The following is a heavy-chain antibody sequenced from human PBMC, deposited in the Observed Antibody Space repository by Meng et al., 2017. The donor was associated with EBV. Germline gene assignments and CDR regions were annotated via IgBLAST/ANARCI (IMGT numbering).Heavy chain of an antibody. CDR2: ISAYNGNT. J-gene: IGHJ4*02. CDR3: ARDGRLYDTPSPFDY. D-gene: IGHD3-22*01. CDR1: GYTFTSYG. V-gene: IGHV1-18*01. Sequence: VRLVQAGAGVNEPGASVKASCKASGYTFTSYGISWVRQAPGQGLEWMGWISAYNGNTNYAQKLQGRVTMTTDTSTSTAYMELRSLRSDDTAVYYCARDGRLYDTPSPFDYWGQGTLVTVSS.